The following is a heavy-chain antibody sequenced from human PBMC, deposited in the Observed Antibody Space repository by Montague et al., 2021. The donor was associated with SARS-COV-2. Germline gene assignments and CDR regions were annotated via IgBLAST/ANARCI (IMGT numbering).Heavy chain of an antibody. J-gene: IGHJ4*02. CDR3: ARLAYCGADWFSGWENFFDS. D-gene: IGHD2-21*02. CDR1: GGSFSSYY. CDR2: INHSGSS. V-gene: IGHV4-34*01. Sequence: SETLSLTCAVSGGSFSSYYWSWIRQPPGKGLEWIAEINHSGSSNYNPSLKSRVTMSVDTSKNQFSLKLNSVTVADTAVYYCARLAYCGADWFSGWENFFDSWGQGTLVTVSS.